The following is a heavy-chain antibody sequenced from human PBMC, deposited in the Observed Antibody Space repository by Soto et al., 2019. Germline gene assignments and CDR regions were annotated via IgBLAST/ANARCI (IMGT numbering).Heavy chain of an antibody. CDR2: INYSGST. D-gene: IGHD3-10*01. CDR1: GRSISGFY. J-gene: IGHJ4*02. CDR3: ARDKYTGGEFDY. V-gene: IGHV4-59*01. Sequence: SETLSLTCTVSGRSISGFYWSWIRQPPGKGLEWIGYINYSGSTKYNPSLKSRVTISVDTSKNQFSLKLSSVTAADTAVYYCARDKYTGGEFDYWGQGTLVTVSS.